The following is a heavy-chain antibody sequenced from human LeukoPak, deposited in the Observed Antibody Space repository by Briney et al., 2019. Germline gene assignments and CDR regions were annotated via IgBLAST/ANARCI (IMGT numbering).Heavy chain of an antibody. D-gene: IGHD1-26*01. CDR2: IYHSGST. J-gene: IGHJ4*02. CDR3: ARGGGGSSKPFDY. Sequence: PSGTLSLTCAVSGGSISSSNWWSWIRQPPGKGLEWIGEIYHSGSTNYNPSLKSRVTISVDKSKTQFSLKLSSVTAADTAVYYCARGGGGSSKPFDYWGQGTLVTVSS. V-gene: IGHV4-4*02. CDR1: GGSISSSNW.